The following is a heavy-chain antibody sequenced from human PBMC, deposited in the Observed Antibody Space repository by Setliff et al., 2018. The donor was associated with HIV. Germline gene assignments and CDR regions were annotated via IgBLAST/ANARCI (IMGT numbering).Heavy chain of an antibody. CDR2: TYHSGTT. J-gene: IGHJ4*02. V-gene: IGHV4-38-2*01. Sequence: PSETLSLTCAVSGYSISSGYYWGWIRQTPGKGLEWIGSTYHSGTTYYNPSLRSRVTISVDTSKNQFSLKLCSVTAADTAVYYCARHAAGPDGPFDYWGQGTLVTVSS. CDR1: GYSISSGYY. CDR3: ARHAAGPDGPFDY. D-gene: IGHD2-2*01.